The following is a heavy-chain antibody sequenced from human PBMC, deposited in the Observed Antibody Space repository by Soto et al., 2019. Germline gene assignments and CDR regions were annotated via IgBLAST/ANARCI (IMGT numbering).Heavy chain of an antibody. Sequence: GGSLRLSCAASGFTFSSYSMNWVRQAPGKGLEWVSYISSSSSTIYYADSVKGRFTISRDNAKNSLYLQMNSLRAEDTAVYYCARGELFGELLYLDYFYYSGQRTLVTVSS. CDR1: GFTFSSYS. J-gene: IGHJ4*02. D-gene: IGHD3-10*02. V-gene: IGHV3-48*01. CDR3: ARGELFGELLYLDYFYY. CDR2: ISSSSSTI.